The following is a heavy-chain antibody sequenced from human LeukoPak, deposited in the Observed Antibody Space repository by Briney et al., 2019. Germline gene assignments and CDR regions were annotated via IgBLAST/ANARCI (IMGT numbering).Heavy chain of an antibody. V-gene: IGHV4-34*01. CDR1: GGSFSGYY. J-gene: IGHJ4*02. Sequence: SETLSLTCAVYGGSFSGYYWSWIRQPPGKGLEWIGEINHSGGTNYNPSLKSRVTISVDTSKNQFSLKLSSVTAADTAVYYCARVISAFDYWGQGTLVTVSS. CDR2: INHSGGT. CDR3: ARVISAFDY.